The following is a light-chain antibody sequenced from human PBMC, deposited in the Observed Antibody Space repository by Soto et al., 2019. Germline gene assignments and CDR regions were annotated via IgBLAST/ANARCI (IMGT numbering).Light chain of an antibody. J-gene: IGLJ1*01. V-gene: IGLV1-44*01. CDR3: AAWDDSLNGHYV. Sequence: QSVLTQPPSASGTPGQRVTISCSGSSSNIGSNTVNWYQQLPGTAPKLLIYSNNQRPSGVPDRFPGSKSGTSASLAISGLQSEDEADYYCAAWDDSLNGHYVFGTGTNVTVL. CDR2: SNN. CDR1: SSNIGSNT.